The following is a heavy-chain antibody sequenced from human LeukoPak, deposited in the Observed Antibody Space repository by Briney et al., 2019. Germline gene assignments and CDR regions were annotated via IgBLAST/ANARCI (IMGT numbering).Heavy chain of an antibody. V-gene: IGHV3-20*04. D-gene: IGHD5-12*01. CDR2: INWNGGST. Sequence: GGSLRLSCAASGFTFDDYAMSWVRQAPGKGLEWVSDINWNGGSTGYADSVKGRFTISRDNSKSTLYLQMNSLRAEDTAVYYCAGDGYEVDYWGQGTLVTVSS. J-gene: IGHJ4*02. CDR1: GFTFDDYA. CDR3: AGDGYEVDY.